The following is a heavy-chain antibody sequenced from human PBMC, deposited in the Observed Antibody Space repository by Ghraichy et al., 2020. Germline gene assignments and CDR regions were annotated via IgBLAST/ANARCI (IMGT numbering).Heavy chain of an antibody. V-gene: IGHV3-23*01. CDR2: ISGSGGGT. CDR3: AKDEITIFGVVTPKSQHYGVMDV. D-gene: IGHD3-3*01. CDR1: GFTFSSYA. Sequence: GESLNISCAASGFTFSSYAMSWVRQAPGKGLEWVSGISGSGGGTYYPDSVKGRFTISRDNSKNTLYLQMNSLRAEDTAVYYCAKDEITIFGVVTPKSQHYGVMDVWGQGTTVTVSS. J-gene: IGHJ6*02.